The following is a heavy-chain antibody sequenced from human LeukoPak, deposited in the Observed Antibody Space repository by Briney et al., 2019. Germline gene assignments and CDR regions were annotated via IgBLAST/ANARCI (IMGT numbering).Heavy chain of an antibody. CDR3: ARRPSGTYYDILTGYYTPYYFDY. V-gene: IGHV1-2*02. CDR1: GYTFTGYY. D-gene: IGHD3-9*01. Sequence: ASVKVSCKASGYTFTGYYLHWVRQAPGQGLEWMGWINPNSGGTNYAQKFQGRVTMTRDTSISTAYMELSRLRSDDTAVYYCARRPSGTYYDILTGYYTPYYFDYWGQGTLVTVSS. CDR2: INPNSGGT. J-gene: IGHJ4*02.